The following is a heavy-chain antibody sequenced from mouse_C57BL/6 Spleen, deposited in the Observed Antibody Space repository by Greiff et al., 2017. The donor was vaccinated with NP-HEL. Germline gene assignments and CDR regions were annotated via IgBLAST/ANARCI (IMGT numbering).Heavy chain of an antibody. CDR3: TGRNPWFAY. V-gene: IGHV1-15*01. J-gene: IGHJ3*01. CDR1: GYTFTDYE. Sequence: VQLQQSGAELVRPGASVTLSCKASGYTFTDYEMHWVKQTPVHGLEWIGAIAPETGGTAYNQKFKGKAILTADKSSSTAYMELRSLTSDDSAVYYCTGRNPWFAYWGQGTLVTVSA. D-gene: IGHD2-1*01. CDR2: IAPETGGT.